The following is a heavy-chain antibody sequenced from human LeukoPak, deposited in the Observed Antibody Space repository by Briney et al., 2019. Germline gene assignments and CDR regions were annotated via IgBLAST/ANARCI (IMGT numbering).Heavy chain of an antibody. Sequence: NTSETLSLTCAVYGGSFSGYYWSWIRQPPGKGLEWIGEINHSGSTNYNPSLKSRVTISVDTSKNQFSLKLSSVTAADTAVYYCARRGIRVFDYWGQGTLVTVSS. D-gene: IGHD1-26*01. CDR1: GGSFSGYY. CDR2: INHSGST. V-gene: IGHV4-34*01. CDR3: ARRGIRVFDY. J-gene: IGHJ4*02.